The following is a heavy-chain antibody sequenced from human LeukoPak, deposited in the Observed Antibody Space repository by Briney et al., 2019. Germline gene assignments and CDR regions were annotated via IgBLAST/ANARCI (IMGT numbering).Heavy chain of an antibody. V-gene: IGHV1-3*01. J-gene: IGHJ4*02. CDR3: ARDLWDIVVAGVDTTMGIFDY. CDR2: INAGNGKT. CDR1: GYTFTSYA. D-gene: IGHD2-2*01. Sequence: ASVKVSCKASGYTFTSYAMHWVGQAAGQRREWMGWINAGNGKTKYSQKFPGRGTITRDTSASTAYMELSSLRSEDTAVYYCARDLWDIVVAGVDTTMGIFDYWGQGTLVTVSS.